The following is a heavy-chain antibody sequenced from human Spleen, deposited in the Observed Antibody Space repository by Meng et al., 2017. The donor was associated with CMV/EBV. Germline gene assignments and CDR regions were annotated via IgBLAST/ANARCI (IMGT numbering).Heavy chain of an antibody. D-gene: IGHD3-10*01. CDR3: AEAETDFGSHFDY. V-gene: IGHV3-30*18. CDR1: GFNFSNYD. J-gene: IGHJ4*02. Sequence: CAAFGFNFSNYDMHWVRQSPGKGLEWVAVISFDGRNKYYADSVKGRFTISRDNYENTLILQMNSLRVDDTAVYYCAEAETDFGSHFDYWGQGTLVTVSS. CDR2: ISFDGRNK.